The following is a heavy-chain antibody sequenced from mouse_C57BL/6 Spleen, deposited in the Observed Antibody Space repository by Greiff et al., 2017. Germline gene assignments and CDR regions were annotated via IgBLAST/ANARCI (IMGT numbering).Heavy chain of an antibody. CDR3: ARDDDGARFAY. CDR2: ISGGGSYT. CDR1: GFTFSSYA. D-gene: IGHD2-3*01. Sequence: DVKLVASGGGLVKPGGSLKLSCAASGFTFSSYAMSWVRQTPDKRLEWVATISGGGSYTYYPDNVKGRFTISRDKAKNNLYLQMSHLKSEDTAMYYCARDDDGARFAYWGQGTLVTVSA. V-gene: IGHV5-4*01. J-gene: IGHJ3*01.